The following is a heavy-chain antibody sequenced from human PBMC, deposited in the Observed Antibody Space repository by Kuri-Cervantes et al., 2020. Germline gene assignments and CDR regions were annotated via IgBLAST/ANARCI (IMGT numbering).Heavy chain of an antibody. CDR3: ATHYELVDIVATTGFDY. V-gene: IGHV4-39*07. D-gene: IGHD5-12*01. CDR2: SYYSGST. Sequence: SETLSLTCSVSGDSISSGVYYWGWIRQPPGKGLEWIGSSYYSGSTYYNPSLKSRVTISVDTSKNQFSLKLSSVTAADTAVYYCATHYELVDIVATTGFDYWGQGTLVTVSS. CDR1: GDSISSGVYY. J-gene: IGHJ4*02.